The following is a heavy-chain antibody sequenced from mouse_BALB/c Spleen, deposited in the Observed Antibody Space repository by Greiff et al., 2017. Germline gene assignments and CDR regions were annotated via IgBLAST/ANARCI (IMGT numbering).Heavy chain of an antibody. J-gene: IGHJ2*01. V-gene: IGHV5-4*02. Sequence: EVKLMESGGGLVKPGGSLKLSCAASGFTFSDYYMYWVRQTPEKRLEWVATISDGGSYTYYPDSVKGRFTISRDIAKNNLYLQISSLKSEDTAMYYCVRGVYGSSYLDYWGQGTTLTVSS. CDR2: ISDGGSYT. CDR1: GFTFSDYY. D-gene: IGHD1-1*01. CDR3: VRGVYGSSYLDY.